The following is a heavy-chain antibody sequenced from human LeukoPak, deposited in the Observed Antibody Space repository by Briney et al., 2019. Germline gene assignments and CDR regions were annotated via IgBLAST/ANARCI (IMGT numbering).Heavy chain of an antibody. J-gene: IGHJ4*02. CDR1: GFTVSTNY. V-gene: IGHV3-7*01. CDR2: IKRDGSEK. D-gene: IGHD1-26*01. CDR3: ARGKSGRYGTKGY. Sequence: PGGSLRLSCAASGFTVSTNYMSWVRQAPGKGLECVADIKRDGSEKYYVDSVKGRFTISRDNAKNSLYLQMNSLRVEDTAVYYCARGKSGRYGTKGYWGQGTLVTVSS.